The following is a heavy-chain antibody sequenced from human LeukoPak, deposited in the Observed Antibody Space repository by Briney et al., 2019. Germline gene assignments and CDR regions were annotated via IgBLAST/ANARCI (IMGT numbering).Heavy chain of an antibody. CDR2: ISYDGSNK. CDR3: AKDSQQLVHPDAFDI. J-gene: IGHJ3*02. CDR1: GFTFSSYG. Sequence: GRSLRLSCAASGFTFSSYGMHWVRQAPGKGLEWVAVISYDGSNKYYADSVKGRFTISRDNSKNTLYLQMNSLRAEDTAVYYCAKDSQQLVHPDAFDIWGQGTMVTVSP. D-gene: IGHD6-13*01. V-gene: IGHV3-30*18.